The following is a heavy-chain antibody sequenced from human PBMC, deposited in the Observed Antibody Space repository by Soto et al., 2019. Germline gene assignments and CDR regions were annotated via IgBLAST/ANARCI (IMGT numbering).Heavy chain of an antibody. CDR3: ARESSSWYWFDP. Sequence: ASVKVSCKASGYTFTGYDINWVRQATGQGLEWMGWMNPNSGNTGYAQKFQGRVTMTRNTSISTAYMELSSLRSEDTAVYYCARESSSWYWFDPWGQGTLVTVSS. CDR1: GYTFTGYD. J-gene: IGHJ5*02. D-gene: IGHD6-13*01. V-gene: IGHV1-8*01. CDR2: MNPNSGNT.